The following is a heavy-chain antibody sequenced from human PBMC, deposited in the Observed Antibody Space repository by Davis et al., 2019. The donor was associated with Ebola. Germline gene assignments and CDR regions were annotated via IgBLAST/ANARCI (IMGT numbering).Heavy chain of an antibody. D-gene: IGHD3-16*02. CDR3: ASHDYIWGSYRGFDY. V-gene: IGHV3-30*03. CDR1: GFTFRTYG. Sequence: GSLRLSCAASGFTFRTYGMHWVRQAPGKGLEWVAGISYDGSNKNYADSVKGRFTISRDNSKNTLYLQMNSLRTEDAAVYFCASHDYIWGSYRGFDYWGQGTLVTVSS. J-gene: IGHJ4*02. CDR2: ISYDGSNK.